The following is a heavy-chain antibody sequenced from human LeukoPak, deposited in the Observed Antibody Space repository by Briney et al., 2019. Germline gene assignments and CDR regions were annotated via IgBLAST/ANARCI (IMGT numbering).Heavy chain of an antibody. CDR3: ARAYCSGGSCYSGFDY. CDR2: IYSSGST. V-gene: IGHV4-4*07. Sequence: SETLSLTCTVSGGSISSYYWSWIRQPAGKGLDWIGRIYSSGSTNYNPSLRSRVTMSVDTSKNQFSLKLSSVTAADTAVYYCARAYCSGGSCYSGFDYWGQGTLVTVSS. J-gene: IGHJ4*02. CDR1: GGSISSYY. D-gene: IGHD2-15*01.